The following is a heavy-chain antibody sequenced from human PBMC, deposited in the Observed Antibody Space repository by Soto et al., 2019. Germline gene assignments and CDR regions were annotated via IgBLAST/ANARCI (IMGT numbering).Heavy chain of an antibody. Sequence: SETLSLTCTVSGGSISSGGYYWSWIRQHPGKGLEWIGYIYYSGSTYYNPSLKSRVTISVDTSKNQFSLKLSSVTAEDTAVYYCAREQQNGVGITIFGVVTEGFDYWGQGTLVTVSS. D-gene: IGHD3-3*01. J-gene: IGHJ4*02. CDR3: AREQQNGVGITIFGVVTEGFDY. CDR2: IYYSGST. V-gene: IGHV4-31*03. CDR1: GGSISSGGYY.